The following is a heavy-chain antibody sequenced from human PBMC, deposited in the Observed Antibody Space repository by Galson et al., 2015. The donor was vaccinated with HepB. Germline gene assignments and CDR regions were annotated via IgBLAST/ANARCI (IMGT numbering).Heavy chain of an antibody. D-gene: IGHD3-22*01. CDR3: ARQYDSSGYGAFDI. CDR2: IDPSDSYI. Sequence: QSGAEVKKPGESLRISCKGSGYSFINHYISWVRQMPGKGLEWMGKIDPSDSYINYSPSFQGHVTISVDKSITTAYLQWSSLKASDTAMYYCARQYDSSGYGAFDIWGQGTMVTVSS. J-gene: IGHJ3*02. V-gene: IGHV5-10-1*01. CDR1: GYSFINHY.